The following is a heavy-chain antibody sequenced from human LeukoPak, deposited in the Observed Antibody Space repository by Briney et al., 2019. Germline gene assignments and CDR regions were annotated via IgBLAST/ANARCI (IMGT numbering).Heavy chain of an antibody. CDR3: ARLSEMAPKAAFDI. CDR1: GSRFTSYW. D-gene: IGHD5-24*01. Sequence: GASLKISCKGSGSRFTSYWIGWVRQMPGKGLEWMGIIYPGDSDTRYSPSFQGQVTISADKSISTAYLQWSSLKASDTAMYYCARLSEMAPKAAFDIWGQGTMVTVSS. V-gene: IGHV5-51*01. CDR2: IYPGDSDT. J-gene: IGHJ3*02.